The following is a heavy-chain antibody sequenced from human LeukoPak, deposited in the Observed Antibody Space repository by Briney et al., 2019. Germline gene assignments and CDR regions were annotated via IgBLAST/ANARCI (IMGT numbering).Heavy chain of an antibody. J-gene: IGHJ4*02. V-gene: IGHV3-21*04. Sequence: PGGSLRLSCAASGFTFSSYSMNWVRQAPGKGLEWVSSISSSSIYIYYADSVRGRFTISRDNAKSSLYLQMNSLRAEGTAVYYCARDVDGYGDYRAAFDYWGQGTLVTVSS. CDR2: ISSSSIYI. CDR1: GFTFSSYS. D-gene: IGHD4-17*01. CDR3: ARDVDGYGDYRAAFDY.